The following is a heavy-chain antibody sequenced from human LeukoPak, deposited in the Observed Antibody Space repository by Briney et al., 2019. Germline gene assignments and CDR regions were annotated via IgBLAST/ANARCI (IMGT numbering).Heavy chain of an antibody. CDR3: ARDFSSRYYDFWSGYYSAWGWFDP. V-gene: IGHV1-2*02. J-gene: IGHJ5*02. Sequence: ASVKVSCKASGYTFTGYYMHWVRQAPGQGLEWMGWINPNSGGTNYAQKFQGRVTMTRDTSISTAYMELSRLRSEDTAVYYCARDFSSRYYDFWSGYYSAWGWFDPWGQGTLVTVSS. CDR2: INPNSGGT. D-gene: IGHD3-3*01. CDR1: GYTFTGYY.